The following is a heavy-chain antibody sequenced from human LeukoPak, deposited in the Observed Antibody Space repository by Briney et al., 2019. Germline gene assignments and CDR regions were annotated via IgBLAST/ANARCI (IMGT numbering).Heavy chain of an antibody. CDR2: IYSGGST. Sequence: GGSPRLSCAASGFTVSSNYMSWVRQAPGKGLEWVSVIYSGGSTYYADSVKGRFTISRDNSKNTLYLQMNSLRAEDTAVYYCARAYYDSSGYYLDAFDIWGQGTMVTVSS. CDR1: GFTVSSNY. J-gene: IGHJ3*02. V-gene: IGHV3-53*01. D-gene: IGHD3-22*01. CDR3: ARAYYDSSGYYLDAFDI.